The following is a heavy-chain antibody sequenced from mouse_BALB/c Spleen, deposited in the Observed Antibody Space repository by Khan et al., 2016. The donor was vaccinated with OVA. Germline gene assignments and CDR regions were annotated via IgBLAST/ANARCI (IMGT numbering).Heavy chain of an antibody. CDR1: GYTFTSYV. V-gene: IGHV1S136*01. CDR2: IYPFNDDT. Sequence: EVQLQESGPELVKPGASVKMSCKASGYTFTSYVMHWVKQKPGLGLEWIGYIYPFNDDTKYNEKFKGKATLTSDKSSSTAYMELSSLTSEDSAVYCCAPVGTYYVSFAYWGQGTLVTVSA. J-gene: IGHJ3*01. CDR3: APVGTYYVSFAY. D-gene: IGHD1-1*01.